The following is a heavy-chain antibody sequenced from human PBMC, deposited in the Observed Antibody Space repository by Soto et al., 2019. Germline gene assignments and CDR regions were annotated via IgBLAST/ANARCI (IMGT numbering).Heavy chain of an antibody. J-gene: IGHJ1*01. V-gene: IGHV3-33*01. D-gene: IGHD6-13*01. CDR2: ICHDGSKK. CDR3: ARVASSSSWHIPHFHX. CDR1: GFIFRSYA. Sequence: PGGSLRLSFAASGFIFRSYAMHWVRQAPGKGLEWVECICHDGSKKYYGDSVKGRYSISRDNSKNMLDLQMNSLRAEDTAVYYCARVASSSSWHIPHFHXWGQGTLVTVSX.